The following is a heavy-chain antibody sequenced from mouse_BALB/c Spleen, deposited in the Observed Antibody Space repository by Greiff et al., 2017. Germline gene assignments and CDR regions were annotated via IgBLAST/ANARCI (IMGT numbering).Heavy chain of an antibody. CDR1: GFTFSSFG. V-gene: IGHV5-17*02. Sequence: EVQRVESGGGLVQPGGSRKLSCAASGFTFSSFGMHWVRQAPEKGLEWVAYISSGSSTIYYADTVKGRFTISRDNPKNTLFLQMTSLRSEDTAMYYCARSATVVATDYVDYWGQGTTLTVSS. CDR3: ARSATVVATDYVDY. D-gene: IGHD1-1*01. J-gene: IGHJ2*01. CDR2: ISSGSSTI.